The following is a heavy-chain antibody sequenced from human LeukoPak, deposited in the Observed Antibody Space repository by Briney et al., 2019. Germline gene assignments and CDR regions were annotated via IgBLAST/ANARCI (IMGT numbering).Heavy chain of an antibody. CDR1: GGTFSSYA. V-gene: IGHV1-69*05. CDR3: ARNRLGQRANNWFDP. J-gene: IGHJ5*02. CDR2: IIPIFGTA. Sequence: GASVKVSCKASGGTFSSYAISWVRQAPGQGLEWMGGIIPIFGTANYAQKFQGRVTITTDESTSTAYMELSSLRSEDTAVYYCARNRLGQRANNWFDPWGQGTLVTVSS. D-gene: IGHD7-27*01.